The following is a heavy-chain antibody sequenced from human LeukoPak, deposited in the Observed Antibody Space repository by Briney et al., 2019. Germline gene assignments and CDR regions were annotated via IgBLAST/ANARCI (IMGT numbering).Heavy chain of an antibody. CDR1: GYTFTSYD. Sequence: GASVKVSCKAPGYTFTSYDINWVRQATGQGLEWMGWMNPNSGNTGYAQKFQGRVTMTEDTSTDTAYMELSSLRSEDTAVYYCATMITFGGVIVNGDYWGQGTLVTVSS. J-gene: IGHJ4*02. V-gene: IGHV1-8*01. CDR3: ATMITFGGVIVNGDY. CDR2: MNPNSGNT. D-gene: IGHD3-16*02.